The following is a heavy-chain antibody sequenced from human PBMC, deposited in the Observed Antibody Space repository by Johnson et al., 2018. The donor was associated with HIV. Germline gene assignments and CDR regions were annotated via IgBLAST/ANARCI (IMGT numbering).Heavy chain of an antibody. J-gene: IGHJ3*02. D-gene: IGHD2-2*03. V-gene: IGHV3-30-3*01. CDR1: GFTFRNYG. Sequence: VQVVESGGGVVQPGRSLRLSCAASGFTFRNYGMHWVRQAPGKGLEWVASVSFDGSNKYYADSVKGRFTISRDNSKNSLYLQMNSLRAEDTAVYYCARDTEGRWILSPFDIWGQGTMVTVSS. CDR2: VSFDGSNK. CDR3: ARDTEGRWILSPFDI.